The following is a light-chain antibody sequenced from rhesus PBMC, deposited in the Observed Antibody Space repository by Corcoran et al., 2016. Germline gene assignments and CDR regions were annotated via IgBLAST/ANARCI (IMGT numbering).Light chain of an antibody. CDR1: QSLLYSSHTKNY. Sequence: DIVMTQSPDSLAVSLGERFTINCKSRQSLLYSSHTKNYLAWYQQKPGQAPKSHIYWASTRESGVPNRLSGRGDGTYCTLTSSGLQAEDVAVYYCQQYYSTLWTFGQGTKVEIK. V-gene: IGKV4-1*01. CDR2: WAS. J-gene: IGKJ1*01. CDR3: QQYYSTLWT.